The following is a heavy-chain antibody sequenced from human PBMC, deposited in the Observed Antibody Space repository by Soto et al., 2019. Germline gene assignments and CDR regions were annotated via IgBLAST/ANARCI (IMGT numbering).Heavy chain of an antibody. V-gene: IGHV3-48*01. J-gene: IGHJ4*02. Sequence: GGSLRLSCAASGFTFSSYSMNWVRQAPGKGLEWVSYISSSSSTIYYADSVKGRFTISRNHAKNSLYLQMNSLRAEDTAVYYCARDPCSGGSCAFDYWGQGTLVTVSS. CDR3: ARDPCSGGSCAFDY. D-gene: IGHD2-15*01. CDR1: GFTFSSYS. CDR2: ISSSSSTI.